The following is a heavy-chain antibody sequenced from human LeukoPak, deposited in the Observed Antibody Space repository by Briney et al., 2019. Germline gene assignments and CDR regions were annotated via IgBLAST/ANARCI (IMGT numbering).Heavy chain of an antibody. CDR2: INPSSRST. D-gene: IGHD6-19*01. CDR1: GYTFSTYY. V-gene: IGHV1-46*01. J-gene: IGHJ4*02. Sequence: ASVKVSCKASGYTFSTYYLHWVRQAPGQGLEWMGIINPSSRSTTYAQTFEGRVTMTSDTSTSTVYMELRSLRSDDTAVYYCAREGSSGWYGGDYWGQGTLVTVSS. CDR3: AREGSSGWYGGDY.